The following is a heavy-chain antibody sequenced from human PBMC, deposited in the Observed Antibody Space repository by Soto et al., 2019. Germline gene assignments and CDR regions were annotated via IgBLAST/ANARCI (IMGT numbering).Heavy chain of an antibody. CDR1: GFTFTNYA. Sequence: GGSLRLSCVASGFTFTNYAVHWVRQAPGKGLEWVAVISSDGTEKSHADSVKGRFTISRDNAKNTLFLHMNSLRPDDTGLYYCASVPGADSFYRYYGLDVWGQGTTVTVSS. J-gene: IGHJ6*02. D-gene: IGHD2-15*01. CDR3: ASVPGADSFYRYYGLDV. CDR2: ISSDGTEK. V-gene: IGHV3-30-3*01.